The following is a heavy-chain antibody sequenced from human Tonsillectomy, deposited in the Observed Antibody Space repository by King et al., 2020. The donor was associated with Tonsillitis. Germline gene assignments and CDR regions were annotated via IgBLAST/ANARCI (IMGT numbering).Heavy chain of an antibody. D-gene: IGHD6-13*01. CDR2: ISSSGSTI. J-gene: IGHJ4*02. Sequence: EVQLVESGGGLVRPGGSLRLSCAASGFTFSSYEINWVRQAPGKGLEWVSYISSSGSTIDYADSVKGRFTISRDNAKNSLYLQMNSLRAEDTAVYYCARAAAGLRYFDYWGQGTLVTVSS. V-gene: IGHV3-48*03. CDR3: ARAAAGLRYFDY. CDR1: GFTFSSYE.